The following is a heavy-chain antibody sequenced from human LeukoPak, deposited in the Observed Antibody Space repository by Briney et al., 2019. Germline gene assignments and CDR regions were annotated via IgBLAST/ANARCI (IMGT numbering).Heavy chain of an antibody. V-gene: IGHV4-61*02. Sequence: PSETLSLTCTVSGGSISSGSYYWSWIRQPAGKGLEWIGRIYTSGSTNYNPSLKSRVTISVDTSKNQFSLKLSSVTAAETAVYYCARELGENYDFWSGYYTLDYWGQGTLVTVSS. CDR2: IYTSGST. J-gene: IGHJ4*02. CDR3: ARELGENYDFWSGYYTLDY. D-gene: IGHD3-3*01. CDR1: GGSISSGSYY.